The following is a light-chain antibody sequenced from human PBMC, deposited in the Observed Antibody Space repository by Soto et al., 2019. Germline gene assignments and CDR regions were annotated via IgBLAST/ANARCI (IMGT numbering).Light chain of an antibody. CDR1: QSISSY. CDR2: AAS. CDR3: QQSYSRTWT. V-gene: IGKV1-39*01. J-gene: IGKJ1*01. Sequence: DIQMTQSPSSLSASVGDRVTITCRASQSISSYLNWYQQKPGKAPKLLIYAASSLQSGVPSRFSGSGSGTDFTLTISSLLPEDFATYYCQQSYSRTWTFGQGTKVEIK.